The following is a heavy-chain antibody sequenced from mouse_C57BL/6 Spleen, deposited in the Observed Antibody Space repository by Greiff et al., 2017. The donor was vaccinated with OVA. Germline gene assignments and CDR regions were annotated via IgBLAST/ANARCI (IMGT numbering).Heavy chain of an antibody. CDR2: ISSGSSTI. CDR3: AREADGYSFAY. Sequence: EVMLVESGGGLVKPGGSLKLSCAASGFTFSDYGMHWVRQAPEKGLEWVAYISSGSSTIYYADTVKGRFTISRDNAKNTLFLQMTSLRSEDTAMYYCAREADGYSFAYWGQGTLVTVSA. V-gene: IGHV5-17*01. J-gene: IGHJ3*01. CDR1: GFTFSDYG. D-gene: IGHD2-3*01.